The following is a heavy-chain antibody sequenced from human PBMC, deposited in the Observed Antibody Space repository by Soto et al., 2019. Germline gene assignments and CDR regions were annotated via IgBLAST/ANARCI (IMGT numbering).Heavy chain of an antibody. J-gene: IGHJ4*02. CDR3: ANSFDY. Sequence: EVQLVESGGGLVQPGGSLRLSCVVSGLTFSSYSMNWVRQAPGKGLEWLSYISSDGTTIYYADSVKGRFTISRDNAKNSLYLQMNSLGAEDTAVYYCANSFDYWGQGTLGTVSS. V-gene: IGHV3-48*01. CDR1: GLTFSSYS. CDR2: ISSDGTTI.